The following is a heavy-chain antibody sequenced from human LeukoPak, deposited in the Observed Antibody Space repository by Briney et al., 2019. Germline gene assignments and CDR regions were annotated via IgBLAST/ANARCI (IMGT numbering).Heavy chain of an antibody. Sequence: PGGSLRLSCAASGFTFSSYAMSGVRQAQGKGLEWVSAISGSGGSTYYADSVKGRFTISRDNSKNTLYLQMNSLRAEDTAVYYCAKDRGIHRSSWYLPDWFDPWGQGTLVTVS. CDR1: GFTFSSYA. D-gene: IGHD6-13*01. CDR3: AKDRGIHRSSWYLPDWFDP. J-gene: IGHJ5*02. V-gene: IGHV3-23*01. CDR2: ISGSGGST.